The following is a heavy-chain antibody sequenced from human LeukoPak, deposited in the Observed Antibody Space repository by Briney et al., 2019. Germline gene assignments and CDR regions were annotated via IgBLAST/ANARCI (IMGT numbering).Heavy chain of an antibody. Sequence: GGSLRLSCAASGFTVSSNYMNWVRQAPGRGLERVSAISGSSGLTYYADSVKGRFTISRDNSKNTLFLQMNSLRAEDTAVYYCARRGESTSYGDYRFDYWGQGTLVTVS. CDR1: GFTVSSNY. D-gene: IGHD4-17*01. CDR3: ARRGESTSYGDYRFDY. J-gene: IGHJ4*02. V-gene: IGHV3-23*01. CDR2: ISGSSGLT.